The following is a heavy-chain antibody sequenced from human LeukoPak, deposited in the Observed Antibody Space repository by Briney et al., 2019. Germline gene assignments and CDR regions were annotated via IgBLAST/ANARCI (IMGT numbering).Heavy chain of an antibody. V-gene: IGHV4-34*01. D-gene: IGHD3-10*01. CDR2: INHSGST. J-gene: IGHJ5*02. CDR1: GFTFSSYA. Sequence: GSLRLSCAASGFTFSSYAMSWIRQPPGKGLEWIGEINHSGSTNYNPSLKSRVTISVDTSKNQFSLKLSSVTAADTAVYYCARGTTVIVRMRRFDPWGQGTLVTVSS. CDR3: ARGTTVIVRMRRFDP.